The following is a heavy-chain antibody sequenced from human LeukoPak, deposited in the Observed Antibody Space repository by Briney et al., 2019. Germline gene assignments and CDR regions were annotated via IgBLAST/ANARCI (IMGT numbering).Heavy chain of an antibody. V-gene: IGHV3-30*02. CDR2: IRYHGRDK. Sequence: PGGFLRLSCAASGFTFSSYGMHWVRQAPGKGLEWVAFIRYHGRDKYYGDSVKGRFTISRDNSRNTLYLQMDSLRGEDTAVYYCANSPYGDWSFDFWGQGPLVTVSS. D-gene: IGHD4-17*01. CDR3: ANSPYGDWSFDF. CDR1: GFTFSSYG. J-gene: IGHJ4*02.